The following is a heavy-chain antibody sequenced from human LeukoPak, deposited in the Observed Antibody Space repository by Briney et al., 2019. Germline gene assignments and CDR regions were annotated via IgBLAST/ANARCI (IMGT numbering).Heavy chain of an antibody. J-gene: IGHJ4*02. CDR1: GGSITNVRHY. Sequence: SETLSLTCTVSGGSITNVRHYWGWIRQPPGKGLEWMGSIYYSGSTYYNPSLKSRVSISVDTSNNQFSLNLDYVTAADTAVYYCARGRIYYCSGGSCLYYFDYWGQGTLVTVSS. CDR3: ARGRIYYCSGGSCLYYFDY. V-gene: IGHV4-39*01. CDR2: IYYSGST. D-gene: IGHD2-15*01.